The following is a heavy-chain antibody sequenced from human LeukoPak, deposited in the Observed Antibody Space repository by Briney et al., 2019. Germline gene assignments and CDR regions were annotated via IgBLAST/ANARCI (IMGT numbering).Heavy chain of an antibody. D-gene: IGHD2-2*01. CDR2: IYYSGST. J-gene: IGHJ6*03. CDR3: ARRADIVVVPAARESLPLEYYYYYMDV. V-gene: IGHV4-39*01. CDR1: GGSISSSSYY. Sequence: SETLSLTCTVSGGSISSSSYYWRWIRQPPGQGLEWIGSIYYSGSTYYNPSLKSRVTIYVDTSKNQFSLKLSSVTAADTAVYYCARRADIVVVPAARESLPLEYYYYYMDVWGKGTTVTVSS.